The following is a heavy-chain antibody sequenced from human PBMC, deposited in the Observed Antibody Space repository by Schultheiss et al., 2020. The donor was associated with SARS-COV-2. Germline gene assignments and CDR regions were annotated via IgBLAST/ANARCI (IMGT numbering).Heavy chain of an antibody. CDR3: TTVMGYCSSTSCYGPYGMDV. Sequence: GESLKISCAASGFTFSSYGMHWVRQAPGKGLEWVAVISYDGSNKYYADSVKGRFTISRDNSKNTLYLQMNSLRAEDTAVYYCTTVMGYCSSTSCYGPYGMDVWGQGTTVTVSS. D-gene: IGHD2-2*01. CDR2: ISYDGSNK. CDR1: GFTFSSYG. V-gene: IGHV3-30*03. J-gene: IGHJ6*02.